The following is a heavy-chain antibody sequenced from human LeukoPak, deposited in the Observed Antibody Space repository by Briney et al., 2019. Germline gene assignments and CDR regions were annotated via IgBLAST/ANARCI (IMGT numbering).Heavy chain of an antibody. Sequence: ASVKVSCKASGYTFTSYDINWVRQATGQGLEWMGWMNPNSGNTGYAQKFQGRVTMTRNTSISTAYMELSSLRSEDTAAYYCARALFIAAAGNIGLGYWGQGTLVTVSS. CDR2: MNPNSGNT. CDR3: ARALFIAAAGNIGLGY. V-gene: IGHV1-8*01. D-gene: IGHD6-13*01. CDR1: GYTFTSYD. J-gene: IGHJ4*02.